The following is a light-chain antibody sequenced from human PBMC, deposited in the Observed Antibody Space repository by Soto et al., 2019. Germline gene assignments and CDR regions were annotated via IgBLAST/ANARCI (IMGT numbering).Light chain of an antibody. V-gene: IGKV1D-12*01. CDR1: QDISGW. Sequence: DIQMTQSPSSVSASVGDRVTFTCRASQDISGWLAWYQQKPGRAPKLLIYAASTLENGVPSRFSGSGSGTDFTRTISSLQPEDSATYFCQQADSFPSITFGQGTRLEIK. CDR2: AAS. J-gene: IGKJ5*01. CDR3: QQADSFPSIT.